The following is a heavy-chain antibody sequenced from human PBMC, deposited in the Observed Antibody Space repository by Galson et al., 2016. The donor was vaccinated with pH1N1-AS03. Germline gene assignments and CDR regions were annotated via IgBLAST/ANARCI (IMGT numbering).Heavy chain of an antibody. V-gene: IGHV3-21*01. D-gene: IGHD2-2*01. J-gene: IGHJ6*02. Sequence: SLRLSCAASGFTFTNYSMNWVRQAPGQGLEWVSSISSSTSYIYYGDSVKGRFTISRDNVKNSLYLQMTSLRAEDTAVYYCSRGDHCSSTSCFWPPLYGMDVWGQGTTVTVSS. CDR3: SRGDHCSSTSCFWPPLYGMDV. CDR1: GFTFTNYS. CDR2: ISSSTSYI.